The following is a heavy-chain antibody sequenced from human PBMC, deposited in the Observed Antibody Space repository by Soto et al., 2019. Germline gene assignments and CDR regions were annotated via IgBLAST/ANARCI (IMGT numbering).Heavy chain of an antibody. CDR3: ARDPLRDGSGSYFFDY. CDR2: INPNSGGT. D-gene: IGHD3-10*01. V-gene: IGHV1-2*04. Sequence: ASVKVSCKASGYTFTGYYMHWVRQAPGQGLEWMGWINPNSGGTNYAQKFQGWVTMTRDTSISTAYMELSRLRSDDTAVYYCARDPLRDGSGSYFFDYWGQGTLVTVSS. J-gene: IGHJ4*02. CDR1: GYTFTGYY.